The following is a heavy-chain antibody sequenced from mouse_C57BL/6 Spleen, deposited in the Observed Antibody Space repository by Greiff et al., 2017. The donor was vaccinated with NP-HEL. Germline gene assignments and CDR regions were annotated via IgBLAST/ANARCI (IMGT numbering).Heavy chain of an antibody. D-gene: IGHD1-1*01. Sequence: QVQLQQPGAELVRPGSSVKLSCKASGYTFTSYWMHWVKQRPIQGLEWIGNIDPSDSETHYNQKFKDKATLTVDKSSSTAYMQLSSLTSEDSAVYYCARGDTVVATWYFDVWGTGTTVTVSS. CDR2: IDPSDSET. CDR3: ARGDTVVATWYFDV. CDR1: GYTFTSYW. V-gene: IGHV1-52*01. J-gene: IGHJ1*03.